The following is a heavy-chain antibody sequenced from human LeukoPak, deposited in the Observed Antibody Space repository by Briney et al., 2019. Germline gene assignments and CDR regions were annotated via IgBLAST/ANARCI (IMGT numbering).Heavy chain of an antibody. CDR3: ARDWGSDDTSAYYSNSSAEYFHH. CDR1: GYTFTSYG. V-gene: IGHV1-18*01. J-gene: IGHJ1*01. Sequence: ASVKVSCKASGYTFTSYGISWVRQAPGQGLEWMGWISAYNGNTNYAQKLQGRVTMTTDTSTSTAYMELRSLRSDDTAVYYYARDWGSDDTSAYYSNSSAEYFHHWGQGTLVTVSS. CDR2: ISAYNGNT. D-gene: IGHD3-22*01.